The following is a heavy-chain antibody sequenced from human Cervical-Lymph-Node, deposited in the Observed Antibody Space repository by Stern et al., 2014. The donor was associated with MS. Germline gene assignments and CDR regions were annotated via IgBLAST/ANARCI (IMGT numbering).Heavy chain of an antibody. CDR1: GGTFNNHV. CDR2: IIPMFGTP. CDR3: ANRDMGYTYGRHDY. D-gene: IGHD5-18*01. J-gene: IGHJ4*02. V-gene: IGHV1-69*06. Sequence: VQLVESGAEVKKPGSSVKVSCKVSGGTFNNHVIYWVRQAPGHGLEWMGGIIPMFGTPDYAQNFQGRVTITADKSTTTVHMEVSSLTSEDTAIYYCANRDMGYTYGRHDYWGRGTLVTVSS.